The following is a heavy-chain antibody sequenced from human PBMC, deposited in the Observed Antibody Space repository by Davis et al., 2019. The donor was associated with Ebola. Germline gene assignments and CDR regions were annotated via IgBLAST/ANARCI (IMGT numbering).Heavy chain of an antibody. Sequence: GGSLRLSCAASGFTFSSYWMHWFRRAPGKGLEWVSSISGSSNYIYYADSMKGRFTISRDNAKNSLSLQMNSLRAEDTAVYYCARDRLNAVAGVDYWGQGTLVTVSS. CDR2: ISGSSNYI. CDR1: GFTFSSYW. V-gene: IGHV3-21*01. J-gene: IGHJ4*02. CDR3: ARDRLNAVAGVDY. D-gene: IGHD6-19*01.